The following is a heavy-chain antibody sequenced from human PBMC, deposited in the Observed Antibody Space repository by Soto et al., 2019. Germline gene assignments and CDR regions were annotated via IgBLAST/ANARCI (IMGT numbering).Heavy chain of an antibody. CDR2: IYPDDSDT. CDR3: ARHFTTVVTAVNFDY. Sequence: HGESLKISCQASGYTFTKYWVGWVRQMPGKGLEWMGTIYPDDSDTRYSPSFQGHVTISADKSISTTYLQWSSLKASDTAMYYCARHFTTVVTAVNFDYWGQGTLVTVSS. V-gene: IGHV5-51*01. CDR1: GYTFTKYW. J-gene: IGHJ4*02. D-gene: IGHD2-21*02.